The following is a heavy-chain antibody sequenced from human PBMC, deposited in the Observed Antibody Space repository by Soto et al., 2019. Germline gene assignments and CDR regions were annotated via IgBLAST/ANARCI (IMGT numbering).Heavy chain of an antibody. CDR2: INAGNGNT. CDR3: AREGERWSYYSYSGMDV. Sequence: QVQLVQSGAEVKKPGASVKVSCKASGYTFTSYAMHWVRQAPGQRLEWMGWINAGNGNTKYSQKFQGRVTITRDTSVSTAYMERSSLRSEDTAVYYCAREGERWSYYSYSGMDVWGQGTTVTVSS. V-gene: IGHV1-3*01. D-gene: IGHD3-16*01. J-gene: IGHJ6*02. CDR1: GYTFTSYA.